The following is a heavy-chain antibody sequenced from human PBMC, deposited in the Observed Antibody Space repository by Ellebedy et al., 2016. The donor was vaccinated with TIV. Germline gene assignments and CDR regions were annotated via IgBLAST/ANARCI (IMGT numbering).Heavy chain of an antibody. CDR1: GLSVSNNAMR. Sequence: SGPTLVKPTETLTLTCTLSGLSVSNNAMRVSWIRQPPGKAPEWLARIDRDDDKFYSKALKTRLTISKDTFRNQVVLTMTAMDPVDTATYYCARIWKDAFDVWGQGTTVTVSS. V-gene: IGHV2-70*04. D-gene: IGHD1-1*01. CDR3: ARIWKDAFDV. CDR2: IDRDDDK. J-gene: IGHJ3*01.